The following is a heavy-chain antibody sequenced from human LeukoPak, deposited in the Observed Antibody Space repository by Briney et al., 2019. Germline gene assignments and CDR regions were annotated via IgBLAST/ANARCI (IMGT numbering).Heavy chain of an antibody. Sequence: PSETLSLTCTVSGGSISSGGYYWSWIRQHPGKGLEWIGSIYYSGRTYYNPSLKSRVTISVDPSKNQFSLKLNSVTAADTAVYYCARRFSSSWAIDYWGQGTLVTVSS. CDR3: ARRFSSSWAIDY. V-gene: IGHV4-39*01. CDR1: GGSISSGGYY. D-gene: IGHD6-13*01. J-gene: IGHJ4*02. CDR2: IYYSGRT.